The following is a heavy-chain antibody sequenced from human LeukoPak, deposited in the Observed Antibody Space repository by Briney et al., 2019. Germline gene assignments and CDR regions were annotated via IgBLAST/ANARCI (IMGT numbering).Heavy chain of an antibody. D-gene: IGHD3-9*01. CDR1: GGSISSSSYY. J-gene: IGHJ5*02. CDR3: ARRTRYFDWLPGNWFDP. V-gene: IGHV4-39*01. Sequence: PSETLSLTCTVSGGSISSSSYYWGWIRQPPGKGLEWIGSIYYSGSTYYNPSLKSRVTISVDTSKNQFSLKLSSVTAADTAVYYCARRTRYFDWLPGNWFDPWGQGTLVTVSS. CDR2: IYYSGST.